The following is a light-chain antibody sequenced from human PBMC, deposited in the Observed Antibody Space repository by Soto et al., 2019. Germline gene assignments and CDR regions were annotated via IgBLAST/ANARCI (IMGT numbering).Light chain of an antibody. CDR2: RNN. V-gene: IGLV1-47*01. CDR3: AAWDDSLSGPV. J-gene: IGLJ2*01. Sequence: QPVLTQPPSASGTPGQRVTISCSGSSSNIGSNYVYWYQQLPGTAPKLLIYRNNQRPSGVPDRFSGSKSRTSASLAISGLRSEDEADYYCAAWDDSLSGPVFGGGTKVTVL. CDR1: SSNIGSNY.